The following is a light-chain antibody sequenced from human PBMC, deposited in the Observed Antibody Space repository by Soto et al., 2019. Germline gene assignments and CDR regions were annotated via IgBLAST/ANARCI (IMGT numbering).Light chain of an antibody. CDR3: SSYTSSSTLV. CDR2: EVY. J-gene: IGLJ1*01. CDR1: SSDVGAYNY. V-gene: IGLV2-14*01. Sequence: QSALTQPASVSGSPGQSITISCTGTSSDVGAYNYVSWYQQEPGKAPKLMIYEVYNRPSGVSIRFSGSKSGNTVSLTISGLLAEDEADYYCSSYTSSSTLVFGTGTKVTVL.